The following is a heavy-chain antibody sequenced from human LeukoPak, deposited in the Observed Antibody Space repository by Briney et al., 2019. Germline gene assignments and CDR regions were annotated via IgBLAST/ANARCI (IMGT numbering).Heavy chain of an antibody. Sequence: ASVRVSCKASGYTFNNYGISWVRQAPGQGLEWMGWVTSYNGDTNYAQKFQGRVTMTTDTSTSTSYMELRSLRSDDTAVYYCARDGNRRTTYYYGSGSDYWGQGTLVTVSS. V-gene: IGHV1-18*01. J-gene: IGHJ4*02. CDR3: ARDGNRRTTYYYGSGSDY. CDR1: GYTFNNYG. D-gene: IGHD3-10*01. CDR2: VTSYNGDT.